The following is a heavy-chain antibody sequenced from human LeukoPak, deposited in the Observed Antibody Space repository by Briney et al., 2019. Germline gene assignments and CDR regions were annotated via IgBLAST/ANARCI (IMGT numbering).Heavy chain of an antibody. V-gene: IGHV4-4*07. J-gene: IGHJ5*02. CDR2: IDSSGKT. D-gene: IGHD6-13*01. Sequence: PSETLSLTCTVTGDSISSQYWGWIRQSPGKGLEWIGRIDSSGKTNYNPSLKSRVTISIDKSKGQFSLKVNSVTAADTAVYYCARGVGSSSSNWFDPWGQGALVTVSS. CDR1: GDSISSQY. CDR3: ARGVGSSSSNWFDP.